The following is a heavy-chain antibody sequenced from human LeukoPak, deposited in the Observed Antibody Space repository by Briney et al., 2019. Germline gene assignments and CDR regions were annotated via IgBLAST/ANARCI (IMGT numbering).Heavy chain of an antibody. CDR1: GFTFSSYG. Sequence: GGSLRLSCAASGFTFSSYGMHWVRQAPGKGLEWVAVIWNNGSNKYYADSVKGRFTISRDNSKNTLYLQMNSLRAEDTAVYYCARIHSLYYYDSSGYGAFDIWGQGTMVTVSS. CDR3: ARIHSLYYYDSSGYGAFDI. V-gene: IGHV3-33*01. J-gene: IGHJ3*02. D-gene: IGHD3-22*01. CDR2: IWNNGSNK.